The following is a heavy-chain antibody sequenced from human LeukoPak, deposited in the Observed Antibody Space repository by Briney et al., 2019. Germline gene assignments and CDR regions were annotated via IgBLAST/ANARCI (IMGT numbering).Heavy chain of an antibody. CDR1: GFTFSSYA. D-gene: IGHD3-10*02. Sequence: GGSLRLSCAASGFTFSSYAMSSVRQAPGKGLEWVSAISGSCGSTYYADSVKGRFTISRDNSKNTLYLQMNSLSAEDTAVYYCAKGNGAYYYVYDAFDIWGQGTMVTVSS. CDR2: ISGSCGST. CDR3: AKGNGAYYYVYDAFDI. V-gene: IGHV3-23*01. J-gene: IGHJ3*02.